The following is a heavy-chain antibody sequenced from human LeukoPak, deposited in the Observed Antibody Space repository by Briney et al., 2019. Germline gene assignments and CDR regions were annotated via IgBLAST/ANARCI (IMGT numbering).Heavy chain of an antibody. D-gene: IGHD3-10*01. CDR2: IIPILGIA. V-gene: IGHV1-69*04. J-gene: IGHJ5*02. CDR3: ARVTEARPFGELLPIT. Sequence: SVKVSCKASGGTFSSYAISWVRQAPGQGLEWMGRIIPILGIANYAQKFQGRVTITADKSTSTVYMELSSLRSEDTAVYYCARVTEARPFGELLPITWGQGTLVTVSS. CDR1: GGTFSSYA.